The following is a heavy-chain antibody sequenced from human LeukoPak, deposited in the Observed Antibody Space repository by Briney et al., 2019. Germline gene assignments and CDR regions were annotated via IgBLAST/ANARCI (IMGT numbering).Heavy chain of an antibody. V-gene: IGHV1-2*02. CDR1: GYTFTSYG. D-gene: IGHD3-16*01. CDR2: INPNSGGT. Sequence: ASVKVSCKASGYTFTSYGISWVRQAPGQGLEWMGWINPNSGGTNYAQKFQGRVTMTRDTSISTAYMELSRLRSDDTAVYYCARGKETAYRYDYVWGSPLDYWGQGTLVTVSS. J-gene: IGHJ4*02. CDR3: ARGKETAYRYDYVWGSPLDY.